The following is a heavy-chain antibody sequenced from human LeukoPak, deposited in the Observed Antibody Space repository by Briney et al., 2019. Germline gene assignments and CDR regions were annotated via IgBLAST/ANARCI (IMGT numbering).Heavy chain of an antibody. CDR2: ISSSSSTI. CDR3: ARDHRSTVVTPSAYFDY. Sequence: GGSLRLSCAASGFTFDDYGMSWVRQAPGKGLEWVSDISSSSSTIYYADSVRGRFTTSRDNAKNSLYLQMDSLRAEDTAVYYCARDHRSTVVTPSAYFDYWGQGILVTVSS. D-gene: IGHD4-23*01. V-gene: IGHV3-48*01. J-gene: IGHJ4*02. CDR1: GFTFDDYG.